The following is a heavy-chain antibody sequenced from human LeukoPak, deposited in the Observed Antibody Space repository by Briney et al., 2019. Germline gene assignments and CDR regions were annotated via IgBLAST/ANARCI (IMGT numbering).Heavy chain of an antibody. D-gene: IGHD3-22*01. J-gene: IGHJ4*02. Sequence: SETLSLTCAVSGGSISSSSYYWGWIRQPAGKGLEWIGSIYYSESPYYNPSLENRVTISVDTSENQFSLKLTSVTAADTAMYYCARHYYFDSSGYYYGFDYWGQGTLVTVSS. CDR2: IYYSESP. CDR1: GGSISSSSYY. V-gene: IGHV4-39*01. CDR3: ARHYYFDSSGYYYGFDY.